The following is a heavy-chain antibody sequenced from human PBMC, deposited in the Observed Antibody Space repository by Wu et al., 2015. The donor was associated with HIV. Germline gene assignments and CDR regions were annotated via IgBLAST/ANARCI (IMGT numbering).Heavy chain of an antibody. D-gene: IGHD6-19*01. Sequence: QVQLVQSGPELRRPGASVKVSCKTSGYTFTNHHITWVRQATGLGLEWVGWVNPATGETDCAQKFQGRVTITRDTSIDTTYMEVTSLTSVDTAVYYCARVATVSSWLVPGATFYYYSMDVWGQRDHGHRL. CDR2: VNPATGET. J-gene: IGHJ6*03. CDR1: GYTFTNHH. CDR3: ARVATVSSWLVPGATFYYYSMDV. V-gene: IGHV1-8*02.